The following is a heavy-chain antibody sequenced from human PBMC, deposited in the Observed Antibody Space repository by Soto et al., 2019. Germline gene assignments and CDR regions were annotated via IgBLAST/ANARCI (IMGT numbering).Heavy chain of an antibody. J-gene: IGHJ5*02. CDR3: ASIYDSSGYYYGNNWLDP. Sequence: SETLSLTCTVSGGSISSYYWSWIRQPPGKGLEWIGYIYYSGGTDYNPSLKSRVTISVDTSKNQFSLELSSVTAADTAVYYCASIYDSSGYYYGNNWLDPWGQGTLVTVSS. CDR2: IYYSGGT. V-gene: IGHV4-59*12. CDR1: GGSISSYY. D-gene: IGHD3-22*01.